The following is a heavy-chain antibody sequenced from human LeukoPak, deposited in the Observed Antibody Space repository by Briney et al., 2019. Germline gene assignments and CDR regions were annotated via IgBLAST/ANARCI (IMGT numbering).Heavy chain of an antibody. J-gene: IGHJ6*03. CDR1: GFTFSSYW. CDR2: INHSGST. Sequence: GSLRLSCAASGFTFSSYWMSWIRQPPGKGLEWIGEINHSGSTNYNPSLESRVTISVDTSKNQFSLKLSSVTAADTAVYYCAREMVAYYYYYYYMDVWGKGTTVTVSS. D-gene: IGHD2-8*01. CDR3: AREMVAYYYYYYYMDV. V-gene: IGHV4-34*01.